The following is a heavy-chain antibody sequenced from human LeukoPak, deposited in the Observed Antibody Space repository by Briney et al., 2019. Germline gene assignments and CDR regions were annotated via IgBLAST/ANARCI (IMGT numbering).Heavy chain of an antibody. CDR3: ARATVALIAAAGTLAY. V-gene: IGHV1-18*01. J-gene: IGHJ4*02. Sequence: ASVKVSCKASGYTFTSYGISWVRQAPGQGLEWKGWISAYNGNTNYAQKLQGRVTMTTDTSTSTAYMELRSLRSDDTAVYYCARATVALIAAAGTLAYWGQGTLVTVSS. CDR2: ISAYNGNT. D-gene: IGHD6-13*01. CDR1: GYTFTSYG.